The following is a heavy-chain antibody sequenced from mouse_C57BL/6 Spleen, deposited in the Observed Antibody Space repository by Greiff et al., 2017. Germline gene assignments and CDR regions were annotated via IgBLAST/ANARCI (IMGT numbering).Heavy chain of an antibody. CDR2: IHPNSGST. J-gene: IGHJ2*01. CDR3: ESREVGYYLDY. V-gene: IGHV1-64*01. D-gene: IGHD1-1*02. CDR1: GYTFTSYW. Sequence: QVQLQQPGAELVKPGASVKLSCKASGYTFTSYWMHWVKQRPGQGLEWIGMIHPNSGSTNYNEKFKSKATLTVDKSSSTAYLQLSSLTSEDSAVYYCESREVGYYLDYWGQGTTLTVSS.